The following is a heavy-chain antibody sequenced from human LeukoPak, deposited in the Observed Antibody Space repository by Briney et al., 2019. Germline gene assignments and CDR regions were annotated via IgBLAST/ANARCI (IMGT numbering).Heavy chain of an antibody. J-gene: IGHJ4*02. CDR2: ISGSGVST. V-gene: IGHV3-23*01. CDR3: AKDRD. D-gene: IGHD3-10*01. Sequence: PGGSLRLSCAASGFTFSNYAISWVRQAPGKGLGWVSSISGSGVSTYYADSVKGRFTISRDNSKSMLFLQMNSLRAEDTAVYYCAKDRDWGQGTLVTVSS. CDR1: GFTFSNYA.